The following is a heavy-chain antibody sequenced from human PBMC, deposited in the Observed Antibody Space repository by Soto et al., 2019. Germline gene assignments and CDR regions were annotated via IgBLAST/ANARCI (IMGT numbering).Heavy chain of an antibody. CDR2: IRSRANNFAT. J-gene: IGHJ6*02. CDR3: ARGQGAAIGDYYYHGMDV. CDR1: AFIFSGLA. D-gene: IGHD2-2*02. Sequence: PGGSLRLSGAASAFIFSGLAIHWVRQASGKGLEWVGRIRSRANNFATSSAASVKGRFTLSRDDSKNTAYLQMNTLKPEDTAVYYCARGQGAAIGDYYYHGMDVWGQGTTVTVSS. V-gene: IGHV3-73*01.